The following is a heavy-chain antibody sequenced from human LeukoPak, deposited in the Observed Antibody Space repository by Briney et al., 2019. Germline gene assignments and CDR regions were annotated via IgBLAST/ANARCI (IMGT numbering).Heavy chain of an antibody. CDR3: TIPYYYYYMDV. Sequence: GGSLRLSCAASGFTFSSYAMSWVRRASGKGLEWVGRIRSKANSYATAYAASVKGRFTISRDDSKNTAYLQMNSLKTEDTAVYYCTIPYYYYYMDVWRKGTTVTVSS. J-gene: IGHJ6*03. CDR1: GFTFSSYA. V-gene: IGHV3-73*01. CDR2: IRSKANSYAT.